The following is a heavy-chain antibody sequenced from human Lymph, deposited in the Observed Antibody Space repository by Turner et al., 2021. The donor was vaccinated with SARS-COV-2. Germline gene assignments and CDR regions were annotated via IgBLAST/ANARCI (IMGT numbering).Heavy chain of an antibody. CDR3: ATLFTIPYYSDSSGYYTDY. CDR1: GFTFSSYA. V-gene: IGHV3-30*04. Sequence: QVQLVESGGGVVQSGRSLRLSCAASGFTFSSYAMHWVRQAPGKGLEWVAVISYDGSNKYYADSVKGRFTISRDNSKNTLYLQVNSLRAEDTAVFYCATLFTIPYYSDSSGYYTDYWGQGTLVTVSS. D-gene: IGHD3-22*01. J-gene: IGHJ4*02. CDR2: ISYDGSNK.